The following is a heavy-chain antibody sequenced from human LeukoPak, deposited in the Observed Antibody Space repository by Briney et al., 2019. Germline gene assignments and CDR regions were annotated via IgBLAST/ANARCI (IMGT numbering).Heavy chain of an antibody. CDR3: ITVGFVAVAGHPFDY. CDR2: IRSKGYGGTT. Sequence: GGSLRLSCTTSGFTFGDYGMSWFRQAPRKGLEWVGFIRSKGYGGTTEYAASVKGRFTISRDDSKSIAYLHMNSLKTEDTAVYYCITVGFVAVAGHPFDYWGQGTLVTVSS. D-gene: IGHD6-19*01. CDR1: GFTFGDYG. J-gene: IGHJ4*02. V-gene: IGHV3-49*03.